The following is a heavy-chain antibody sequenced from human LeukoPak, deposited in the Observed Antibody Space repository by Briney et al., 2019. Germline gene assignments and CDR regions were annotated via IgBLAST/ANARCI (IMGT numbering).Heavy chain of an antibody. D-gene: IGHD3/OR15-3a*01. V-gene: IGHV4-39*01. J-gene: IGHJ4*02. CDR1: GVSISSSYSY. Sequence: ASETLSLTCTVSGVSISSSYSYWGWIRQPPGMGLEWIGSIYYTGNTYYNASLKSQVSISIDTSKNQFSLKLTSVTAADTAVYCCARQTGSGLFILPGGQGTLVTVSS. CDR2: IYYTGNT. CDR3: ARQTGSGLFILP.